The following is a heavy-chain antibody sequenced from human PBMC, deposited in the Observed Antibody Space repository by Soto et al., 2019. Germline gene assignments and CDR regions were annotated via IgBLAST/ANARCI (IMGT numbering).Heavy chain of an antibody. J-gene: IGHJ6*04. CDR2: MNPNSGNT. D-gene: IGHD1-7*01. Sequence: QVQLVQSGAEVKKPGASVKVSCKASGYTFTSYDINWVRQATGQGLEWMGWMNPNSGNTGYAQKFQGRVTMTRNTSITTAYMELSSLRSDGTAVYYCASPQRRYWNSRGVGRDVWGKGTTVTVSS. CDR1: GYTFTSYD. V-gene: IGHV1-8*01. CDR3: ASPQRRYWNSRGVGRDV.